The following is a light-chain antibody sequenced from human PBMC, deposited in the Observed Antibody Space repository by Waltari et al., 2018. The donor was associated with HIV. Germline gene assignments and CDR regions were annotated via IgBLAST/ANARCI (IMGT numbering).Light chain of an antibody. J-gene: IGKJ4*01. Sequence: EIVMTQSPATLSVSPGERATLSCRASQSVSSNLAWYQQKPGQAPRLLIYGASTRATGIPARFSGSGSGTEFTLTISSLQSEDFAVYYCQQCNNWPPLTFGGGTKVEIK. CDR3: QQCNNWPPLT. CDR1: QSVSSN. V-gene: IGKV3-15*01. CDR2: GAS.